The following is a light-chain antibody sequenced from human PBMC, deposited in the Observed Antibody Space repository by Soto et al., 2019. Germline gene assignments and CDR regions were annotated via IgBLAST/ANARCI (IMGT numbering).Light chain of an antibody. Sequence: QSVLTQPASVSGSPGQSITISCTGTSSDVGGFNYVSWYQQHPGKAPKLLIFDVYSRPSGISNRFSGSKSGNTASLTISGLQDEEEADYYCSSYKTRSSYVFGAGTKVTVL. V-gene: IGLV2-14*01. CDR1: SSDVGGFNY. CDR3: SSYKTRSSYV. CDR2: DVY. J-gene: IGLJ1*01.